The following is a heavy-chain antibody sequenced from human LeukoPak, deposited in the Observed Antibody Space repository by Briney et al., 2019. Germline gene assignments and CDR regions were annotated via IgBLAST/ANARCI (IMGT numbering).Heavy chain of an antibody. CDR1: GFTFSSYA. Sequence: GGSLRLSCAASGFTFSSYAMHLVRQAPGKGLEWVAVISYDGSNKYYADSVKGRFTISRDNSKNTLYLQMNSLRAEDTAVYYCARDMEYYDILTPNFWGQGTLVTVSS. CDR2: ISYDGSNK. V-gene: IGHV3-30-3*01. CDR3: ARDMEYYDILTPNF. D-gene: IGHD3-9*01. J-gene: IGHJ4*02.